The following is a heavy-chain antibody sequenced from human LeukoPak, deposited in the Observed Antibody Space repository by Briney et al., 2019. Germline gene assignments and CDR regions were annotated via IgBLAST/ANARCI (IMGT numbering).Heavy chain of an antibody. CDR2: IYTSGST. CDR3: ARDRDSSVFDY. J-gene: IGHJ4*02. V-gene: IGHV4-4*07. D-gene: IGHD3-22*01. Sequence: SETLSLTCTVSGGSISSYYWSWIRQTAGKGLKWIGRIYTSGSTNYNPSLKSRVTMSVDTSKNQFSVKLSSVTAADTAVYYCARDRDSSVFDYWGQGTLVTVSS. CDR1: GGSISSYY.